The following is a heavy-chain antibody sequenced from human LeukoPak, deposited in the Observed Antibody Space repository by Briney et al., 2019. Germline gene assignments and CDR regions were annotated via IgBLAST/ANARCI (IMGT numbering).Heavy chain of an antibody. D-gene: IGHD3-9*01. CDR3: ARATLRYFDWSNAFDI. V-gene: IGHV1-2*02. J-gene: IGHJ3*02. Sequence: NPNSGGTNYAQKFQGRVTMTRDTSISTAYMELSRLRSDDTAVYYCARATLRYFDWSNAFDIWGQGTMVTVSS. CDR2: NPNSGGT.